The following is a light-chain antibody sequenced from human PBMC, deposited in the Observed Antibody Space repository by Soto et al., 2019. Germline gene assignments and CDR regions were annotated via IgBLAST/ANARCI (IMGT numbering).Light chain of an antibody. V-gene: IGKV1-27*01. Sequence: DIQMTQSPSSLSASVGDRVTITCRASQGISNYLAWYQQKPGKVPKLLIYAASTWQSGVPSRFSGSGSGTDFTLTISSLQPEDVATYYCPKYNSAPRTRGQGTKVEIK. CDR1: QGISNY. CDR3: PKYNSAPRT. CDR2: AAS. J-gene: IGKJ1*01.